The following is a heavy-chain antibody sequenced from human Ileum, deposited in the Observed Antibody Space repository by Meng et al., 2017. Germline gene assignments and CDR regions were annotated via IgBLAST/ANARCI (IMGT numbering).Heavy chain of an antibody. V-gene: IGHV3-64*02. CDR3: AREDKGDYDY. CDR2: ISGDGSST. J-gene: IGHJ4*02. Sequence: GESLKISCAASGFPFSSYSTHWVRQAPGKGLESVSAISGDGSSTFYADSVKCRFTISRDNSKNTLYLQMGSLRSEDTAVYYCAREDKGDYDYWGQGTLVTVSS. D-gene: IGHD2-21*01. CDR1: GFPFSSYS.